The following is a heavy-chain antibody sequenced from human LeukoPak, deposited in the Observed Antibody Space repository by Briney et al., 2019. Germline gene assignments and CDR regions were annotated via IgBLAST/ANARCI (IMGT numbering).Heavy chain of an antibody. D-gene: IGHD3-9*01. V-gene: IGHV3-21*01. J-gene: IGHJ6*04. CDR2: ITFSSDYI. Sequence: PGGSLRLSCSASGFTFSTYNMNWVRQAPGKGLEWVSSITFSSDYIYYADSVKGRFTISRDNAKNSLYLQMNSLRAGDTAVYYCASNFRYLDVWGKGTTVTVSS. CDR3: ASNFRYLDV. CDR1: GFTFSTYN.